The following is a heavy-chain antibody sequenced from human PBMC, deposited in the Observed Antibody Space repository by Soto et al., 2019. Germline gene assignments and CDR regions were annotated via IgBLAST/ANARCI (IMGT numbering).Heavy chain of an antibody. J-gene: IGHJ3*02. V-gene: IGHV1-18*01. D-gene: IGHD5-12*01. CDR2: ISAYNGNT. CDR3: ARAAPGGSGYDFFNKGGPDAFDI. CDR1: GYTFTSYG. Sequence: ASVKVSCKASGYTFTSYGISWVRQAPGQGLEWMGWISAYNGNTNYAQKLQGRVTMTTDTSTSTAYMELRSLRSDDTAVYYCARAAPGGSGYDFFNKGGPDAFDIWGQGTMVTVSS.